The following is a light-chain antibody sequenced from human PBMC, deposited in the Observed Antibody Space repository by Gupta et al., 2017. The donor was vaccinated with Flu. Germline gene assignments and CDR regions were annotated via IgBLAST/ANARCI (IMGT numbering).Light chain of an antibody. CDR1: SSDIGSYNF. CDR3: SSFISSGTLV. CDR2: GVT. V-gene: IGLV2-14*01. Sequence: TSSDIGSYNFVSWYQQHPGQAPKLLIYGVTNRPSGVSNRFSASKSGDTASLTISGLQAEDEADYYCSSFISSGTLVFGGGTKLTVL. J-gene: IGLJ2*01.